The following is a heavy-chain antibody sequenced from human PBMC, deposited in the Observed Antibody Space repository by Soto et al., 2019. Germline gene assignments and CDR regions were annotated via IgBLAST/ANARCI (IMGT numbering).Heavy chain of an antibody. V-gene: IGHV3-48*03. CDR1: GFTFNTND. CDR2: ISSGGSAI. J-gene: IGHJ4*02. CDR3: ARFNIVLDRTFDY. Sequence: PGGSLRLSCAPSGFTFNTNDMSWVRQAPGKGLEWVSYISSGGSAIYYADSVKGRFTISRDNAKNSLYLQMNSLRAEDTAVYYCARFNIVLDRTFDYWGQGAMVTVSS. D-gene: IGHD2-15*01.